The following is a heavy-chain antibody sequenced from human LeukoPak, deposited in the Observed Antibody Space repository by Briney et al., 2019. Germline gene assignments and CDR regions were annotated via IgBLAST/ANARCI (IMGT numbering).Heavy chain of an antibody. CDR3: APDYGDYVGYYYYGMDV. CDR2: IIPILGIA. V-gene: IGHV1-69*04. Sequence: SVKVSCKASGGTFSSYAISWVRQAPGQGLEWMGRIIPILGIANYAQKFQGRVTTTADKSTSTAYMELSSLRSEDTAVYYCAPDYGDYVGYYYYGMDVWGQGTTVTVSS. J-gene: IGHJ6*02. D-gene: IGHD4-17*01. CDR1: GGTFSSYA.